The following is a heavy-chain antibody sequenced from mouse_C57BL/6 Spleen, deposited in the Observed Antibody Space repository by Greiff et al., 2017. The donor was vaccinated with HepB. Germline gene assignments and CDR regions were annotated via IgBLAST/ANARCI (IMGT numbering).Heavy chain of an antibody. CDR1: GYTFTDYN. CDR2: INPNNGGT. Sequence: VQLQQSGPELVKPGASVKIPCKASGYTFTDYNMDWVKQSHGKSLEWIGDINPNNGGTIYNQKFKGKATLTVDKSSSTAYMELRSLTSEDTAVYYCAREGAYSDYDAWFAYWGQGTLVTVSA. J-gene: IGHJ3*01. D-gene: IGHD2-4*01. V-gene: IGHV1-18*01. CDR3: AREGAYSDYDAWFAY.